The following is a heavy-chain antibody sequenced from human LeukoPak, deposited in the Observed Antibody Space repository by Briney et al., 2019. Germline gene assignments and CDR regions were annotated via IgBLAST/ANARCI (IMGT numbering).Heavy chain of an antibody. D-gene: IGHD2-8*01. Sequence: GRSLRLSCTASGFTFSDSAIHWVRQASGKGLEWVGRIRDKGYGHATAYAASVKGRFTLSRDDSRNTAYLQMDSLKTEDTALYYCTTPNEGNWFDPWGQGTLVTVSS. V-gene: IGHV3-73*01. CDR1: GFTFSDSA. CDR2: IRDKGYGHAT. J-gene: IGHJ5*02. CDR3: TTPNEGNWFDP.